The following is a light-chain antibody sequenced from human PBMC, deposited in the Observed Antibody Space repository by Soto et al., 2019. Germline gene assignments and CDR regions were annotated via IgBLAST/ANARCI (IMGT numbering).Light chain of an antibody. J-gene: IGKJ1*01. CDR3: QHYNSYSEA. V-gene: IGKV1-5*03. CDR2: KAS. Sequence: DIQMTQSPSTLSGSVGDRVTITCRASQTISSWLAWYQQKPGKAPKLLIYKASTLKSGVPSRFSGSGSGTEFTLTISSLQPDDFATYYCQHYNSYSEAFXXGT. CDR1: QTISSW.